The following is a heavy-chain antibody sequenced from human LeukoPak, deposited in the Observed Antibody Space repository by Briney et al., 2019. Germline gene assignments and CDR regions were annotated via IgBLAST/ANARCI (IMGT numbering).Heavy chain of an antibody. CDR3: AGPTVATIPPYGMDV. CDR2: IYSGGST. J-gene: IGHJ6*02. Sequence: GGSLRLSCAASGFTVSSNYMSWVRQAPGKGLEWVSVIYSGGSTYYADSMKGRFTISRDNSKNTLYLQMNSLRAEDTAVYYCAGPTVATIPPYGMDVWGQGTTVTVSS. CDR1: GFTVSSNY. D-gene: IGHD5-12*01. V-gene: IGHV3-66*04.